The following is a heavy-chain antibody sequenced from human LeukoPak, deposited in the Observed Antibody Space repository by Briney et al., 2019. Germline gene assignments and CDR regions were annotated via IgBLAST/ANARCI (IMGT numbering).Heavy chain of an antibody. V-gene: IGHV4-34*01. CDR2: INHSGST. CDR1: GGSISSYY. CDR3: ARDGTSNSISFDY. D-gene: IGHD4-4*01. J-gene: IGHJ4*02. Sequence: PSETLSLTCTVSGGSISSYYWSWIRQPPGKGLEWIGEINHSGSTNYNPSLKNRVTISVDTSKNQFSLKLSSVTAADTAVYYCARDGTSNSISFDYWGQGTLVTVSS.